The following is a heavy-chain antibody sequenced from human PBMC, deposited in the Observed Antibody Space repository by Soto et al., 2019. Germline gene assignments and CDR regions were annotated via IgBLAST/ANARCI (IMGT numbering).Heavy chain of an antibody. CDR1: GFTFSGSA. V-gene: IGHV3-73*01. D-gene: IGHD4-17*01. CDR2: IRSKANNYAT. CDR3: TRLEIRNDYHFNY. Sequence: PGGALRLSCAASGFTFSGSAMHWVRQASGKGLEWVGRIRSKANNYATAYAASVKGRFTISRDDSKNTAYLQMDSLKTEDTAVYYCTRLEIRNDYHFNYWGQGTLVTVSS. J-gene: IGHJ4*02.